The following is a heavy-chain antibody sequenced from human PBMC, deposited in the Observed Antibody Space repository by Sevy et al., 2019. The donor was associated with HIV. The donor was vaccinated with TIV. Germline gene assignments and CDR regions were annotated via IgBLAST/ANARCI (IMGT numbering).Heavy chain of an antibody. CDR1: GFTFSSYS. J-gene: IGHJ4*02. CDR2: ISSSSSYI. Sequence: GGFLRLSCAASGFTFSSYSMNWVRQAPGKGLEWVSSISSSSSYIYYADSVKGRFTISRDNAKNSLYLQMNSLRAEDTAVYYCGRHSGIAATGSSAGDYWGQGTLVTVSS. V-gene: IGHV3-21*01. D-gene: IGHD6-13*01. CDR3: GRHSGIAATGSSAGDY.